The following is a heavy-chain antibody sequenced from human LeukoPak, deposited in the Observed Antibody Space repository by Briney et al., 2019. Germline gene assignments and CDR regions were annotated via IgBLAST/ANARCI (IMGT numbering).Heavy chain of an antibody. D-gene: IGHD3/OR15-3a*01. V-gene: IGHV4-59*01. CDR1: GGSISSYY. CDR2: IYYSGST. J-gene: IGHJ4*02. CDR3: ASTQNYDFSFDY. Sequence: SETLSLTCTVSGGSISSYYWSWNRQPPGKGLEWIGYIYYSGSTNYNPSLKSRVTISVDTSKNQFSLKLSSVTAADTAVYYCASTQNYDFSFDYWGQGTLVTVSS.